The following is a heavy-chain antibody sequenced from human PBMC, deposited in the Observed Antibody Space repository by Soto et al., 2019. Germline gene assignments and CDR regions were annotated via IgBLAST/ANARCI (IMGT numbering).Heavy chain of an antibody. V-gene: IGHV1-69*12. Sequence: QVQLVQSGAEVKKPGSSVKASCKASGGTFTSYAISWVRQAPGQGLEWVGGIIPLFGTADYAQNFQGRVTITADESTRRAYMELSSLRSEDTAVYYCATMKGGYQSYYYGMDVWGQGTTVTVSS. CDR3: ATMKGGYQSYYYGMDV. CDR1: GGTFTSYA. CDR2: IIPLFGTA. J-gene: IGHJ6*02. D-gene: IGHD3-16*02.